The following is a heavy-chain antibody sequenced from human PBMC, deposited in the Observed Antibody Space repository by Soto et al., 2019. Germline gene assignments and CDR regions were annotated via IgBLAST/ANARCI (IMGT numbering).Heavy chain of an antibody. J-gene: IGHJ6*02. CDR3: ARVNGEVAGTSRYGLDV. D-gene: IGHD6-19*01. CDR1: GFTFSIYG. CDR2: IWSDGSNK. V-gene: IGHV3-33*01. Sequence: GGSLRLSCAASGFTFSIYGMHWVRQAPGKGLEWVAVIWSDGSNKYYADSVKGRFTISRDNSKNTLYLQMNSLRAEDTAVYYCARVNGEVAGTSRYGLDVWGQGTKVTVSS.